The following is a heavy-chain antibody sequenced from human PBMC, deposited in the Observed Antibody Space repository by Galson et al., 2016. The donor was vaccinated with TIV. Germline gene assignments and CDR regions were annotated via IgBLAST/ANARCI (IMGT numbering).Heavy chain of an antibody. V-gene: IGHV3-74*01. D-gene: IGHD1-26*01. CDR3: ARVSGMYTRFYYYYMDV. Sequence: SLRLSCAVSGFTFSSYWMHWVRQAPGKGLEGVARVNNDGSNTRYVDSVKGRFTISRDNAKKTLYLQMNSLRVDDTAVYYCARVSGMYTRFYYYYMDVWGKGTAVTVSS. CDR1: GFTFSSYW. CDR2: VNNDGSNT. J-gene: IGHJ6*03.